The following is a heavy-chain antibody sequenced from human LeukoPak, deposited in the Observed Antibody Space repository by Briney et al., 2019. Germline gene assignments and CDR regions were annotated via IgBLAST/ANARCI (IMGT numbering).Heavy chain of an antibody. Sequence: SETLSLTCTVSGGSISSNYWSWIRQPPGKGLEWIGYIYYSGSTNYNPSLKSRVTISVDTSKNQFSLKLSSVTAADTAVYYCATLNDYGDYGRDYWGQGTLVTVSS. CDR1: GGSISSNY. CDR3: ATLNDYGDYGRDY. CDR2: IYYSGST. D-gene: IGHD4-17*01. V-gene: IGHV4-59*08. J-gene: IGHJ4*02.